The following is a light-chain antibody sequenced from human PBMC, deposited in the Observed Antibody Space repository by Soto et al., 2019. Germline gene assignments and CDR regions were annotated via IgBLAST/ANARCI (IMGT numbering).Light chain of an antibody. CDR1: SSDVGGYKY. Sequence: QSALTQPASVSGSPGQSITISCTGTSSDVGGYKYVSWYQQHPGKAPKLILHEVTSRPSGVSNRFSGSKSGNSASLTISGLQAEDEADYYCSSYTSSATLVFGVGTKLTVL. CDR2: EVT. V-gene: IGLV2-14*01. CDR3: SSYTSSATLV. J-gene: IGLJ2*01.